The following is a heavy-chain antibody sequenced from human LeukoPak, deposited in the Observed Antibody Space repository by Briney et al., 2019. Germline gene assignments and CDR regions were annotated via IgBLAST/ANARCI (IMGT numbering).Heavy chain of an antibody. CDR2: ISYDGSKK. V-gene: IGHV3-30-3*01. Sequence: GTSLRLSCAVSGFTFSRYAMHWVRQAPGKGLEWVAVISYDGSKKTDSVKGRFTISRDNSKNTLYLQMTSLRAEDTAVYYCARDSSDYWGQGTLVTVSS. J-gene: IGHJ4*02. CDR3: ARDSSDY. CDR1: GFTFSRYA.